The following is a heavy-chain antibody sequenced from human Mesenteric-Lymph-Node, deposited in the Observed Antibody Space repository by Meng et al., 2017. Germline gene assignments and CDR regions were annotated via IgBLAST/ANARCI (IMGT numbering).Heavy chain of an antibody. Sequence: ASVKVSCKASGYTFTGYYMHWVRQAPGQGLEWMGRINPNSGGTNYAQKFQGRVTMTRDTSISTAYMELSRLRSDDTAVYYCARALPTYYYGSGSYYVHSDAFDIWGQGTMVTVSS. D-gene: IGHD3-10*01. J-gene: IGHJ3*02. CDR1: GYTFTGYY. CDR3: ARALPTYYYGSGSYYVHSDAFDI. V-gene: IGHV1-2*06. CDR2: INPNSGGT.